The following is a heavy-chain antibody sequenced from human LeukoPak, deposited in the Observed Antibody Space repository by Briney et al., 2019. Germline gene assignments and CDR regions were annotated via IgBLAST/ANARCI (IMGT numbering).Heavy chain of an antibody. CDR3: AREGLWWEYYMDV. CDR2: MYSGGAT. V-gene: IGHV3-53*01. Sequence: GGSLRLSCAVSGFTVSGDYMSWVRQAPGKGLEWVSVMYSGGATYYADSVKGRFTISRDNSKNTLYLQMNSLRVEDTAVYYCAREGLWWEYYMDVWGKGTTVTVSS. D-gene: IGHD1-26*01. J-gene: IGHJ6*03. CDR1: GFTVSGDY.